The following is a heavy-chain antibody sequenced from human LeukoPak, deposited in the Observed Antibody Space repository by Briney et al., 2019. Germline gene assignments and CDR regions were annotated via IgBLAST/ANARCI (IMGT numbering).Heavy chain of an antibody. CDR2: ISGSGAGT. Sequence: PGGSLRLSCAASGFTFSSYAMSWVRQAPGKGLEWVSGISGSGAGTYYADSVKGRFTISRDNSKNTLYLQMSSLRAEDTAIYYCAKDRRQVIVGYFDYWGQGTLVTVSS. J-gene: IGHJ4*02. D-gene: IGHD3-22*01. CDR3: AKDRRQVIVGYFDY. CDR1: GFTFSSYA. V-gene: IGHV3-23*01.